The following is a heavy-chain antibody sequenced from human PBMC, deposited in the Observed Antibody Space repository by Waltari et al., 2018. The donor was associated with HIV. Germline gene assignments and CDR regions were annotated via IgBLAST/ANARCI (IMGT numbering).Heavy chain of an antibody. D-gene: IGHD2-15*01. CDR1: GYTFTGYY. CDR3: ARDICNGGSCYSYYFDY. V-gene: IGHV1-2*02. J-gene: IGHJ4*02. CDR2: INPDNGGT. Sequence: QVQLVQSGAEVKKPGASVKVSCKASGYTFTGYYMHWVRQAPGPGLEWMGWINPDNGGTKYAQKFQGRVTMTRDTSISTAYMELSRLRSDDTAVYYCARDICNGGSCYSYYFDYWGQGTLVTVSS.